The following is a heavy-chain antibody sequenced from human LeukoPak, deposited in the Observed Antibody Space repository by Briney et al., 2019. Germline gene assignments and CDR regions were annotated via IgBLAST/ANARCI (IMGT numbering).Heavy chain of an antibody. CDR1: XXXFXTYW. Sequence: ESLKISCKGSXXXFXTYWIGXXXXMXXXXXXXXXXISPGDSDTRYSPSFQGQVTISADKSISTAYLQWSSLKASDTAMYYCAXASRDGYNQNFDYWGQGTLVTVSS. D-gene: IGHD5-24*01. V-gene: IGHV5-51*01. CDR3: AXASRDGYNQNFDY. CDR2: ISPGDSDT. J-gene: IGHJ4*02.